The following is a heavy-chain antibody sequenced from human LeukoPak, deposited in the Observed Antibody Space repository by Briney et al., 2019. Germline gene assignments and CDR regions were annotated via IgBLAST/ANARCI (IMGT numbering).Heavy chain of an antibody. V-gene: IGHV4-34*01. CDR3: ARGGVRYFDWLLPYFDY. Sequence: SETLSLTCAVYGGSFSGYYWSWIRQPPGKGLEWIGEINHSGSTNYNPSLKSRVTISVDTSKNQFSPKLSSVTAADTAVYYCARGGVRYFDWLLPYFDYWGQGTLVTVSS. D-gene: IGHD3-9*01. CDR2: INHSGST. J-gene: IGHJ4*02. CDR1: GGSFSGYY.